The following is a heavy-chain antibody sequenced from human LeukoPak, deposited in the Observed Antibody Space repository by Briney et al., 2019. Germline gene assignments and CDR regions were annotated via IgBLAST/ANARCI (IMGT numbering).Heavy chain of an antibody. V-gene: IGHV4-30-2*01. Sequence: SQTLSLTCTVSGGSISSGGYYWSWIRQPPGKGLEWIGYIYHSGSTYYNPSLKSRVTISVDRSKNQFSLKLSSVTAADTAVYYCAGSVVPAAILGMMGAFDIWGQGTMVTVSS. D-gene: IGHD2-2*02. CDR1: GGSISSGGYY. CDR2: IYHSGST. J-gene: IGHJ3*02. CDR3: AGSVVPAAILGMMGAFDI.